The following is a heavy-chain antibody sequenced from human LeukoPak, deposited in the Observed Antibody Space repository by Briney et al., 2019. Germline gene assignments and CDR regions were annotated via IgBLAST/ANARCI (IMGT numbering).Heavy chain of an antibody. CDR2: MNPNSGNT. V-gene: IGHV1-8*01. Sequence: ASVTVSCKASGYTFTSYDINWVRQATGQGHEWMGWMNPNSGNTGYAQKFQGRVTMTRNTSISTAYMELSSLRSEDTAVYYCARGYPGNSSGYDYYYYGMDVWGQGTTVTVSS. CDR1: GYTFTSYD. J-gene: IGHJ6*02. CDR3: ARGYPGNSSGYDYYYYGMDV. D-gene: IGHD3-22*01.